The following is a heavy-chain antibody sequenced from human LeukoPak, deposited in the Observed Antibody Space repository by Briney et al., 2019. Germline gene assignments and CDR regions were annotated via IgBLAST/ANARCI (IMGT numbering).Heavy chain of an antibody. D-gene: IGHD5-18*01. V-gene: IGHV4-34*01. CDR2: INHSGST. CDR1: GGSFSGYY. CDR3: ARTRGGYSYGYYYYYGMDV. Sequence: SETLSLTCAVYGGSFSGYYWSWIRHPPGKGLEWIGEINHSGSTNYNPSLKSRVTISVDTSKNQFSLKLSSVTAADTAVYYCARTRGGYSYGYYYYYGMDVWGQGTTVTVSS. J-gene: IGHJ6*02.